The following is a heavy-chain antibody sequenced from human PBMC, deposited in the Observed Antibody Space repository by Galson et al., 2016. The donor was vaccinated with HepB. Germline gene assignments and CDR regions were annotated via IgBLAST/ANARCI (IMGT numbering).Heavy chain of an antibody. J-gene: IGHJ3*01. Sequence: SLRLSCATSGITFSSYVFHWVRQAPGKGLEWVAGISYDGSNKHYADSVRGRFTISRDNAQNSLYLQMNSLTAEDTAVYYCARSELGVGDAFDVWGQGTMLTVSS. CDR2: ISYDGSNK. CDR1: GITFSSYV. V-gene: IGHV3-30*04. CDR3: ARSELGVGDAFDV. D-gene: IGHD7-27*01.